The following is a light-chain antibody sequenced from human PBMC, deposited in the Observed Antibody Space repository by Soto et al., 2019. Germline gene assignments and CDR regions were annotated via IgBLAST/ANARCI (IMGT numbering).Light chain of an antibody. J-gene: IGKJ3*01. Sequence: EIVLTQSPGTLSLSPGERATLSCRASQSFSSSYLAWYQQKPGQAPRLLIYGASSRATGIPDRFSGSGSGTTFTLPISSLEPEDFAVYYCQHYGRALFTSRPGTKVDVK. CDR2: GAS. CDR1: QSFSSSY. V-gene: IGKV3-20*01. CDR3: QHYGRALFT.